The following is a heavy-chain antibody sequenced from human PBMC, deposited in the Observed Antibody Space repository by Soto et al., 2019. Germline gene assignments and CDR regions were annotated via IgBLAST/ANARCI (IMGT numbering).Heavy chain of an antibody. J-gene: IGHJ4*02. CDR3: AGTMVRGLIIGY. V-gene: IGHV4-59*01. CDR1: GGSISSYY. CDR2: IYYSGST. D-gene: IGHD3-10*01. Sequence: PSETLSLTCTVSGGSISSYYWSWIRQPPGKGLEWIGYIYYSGSTNYNPSLKSRVTISVDTSKNQFSLKLSSVTAADTAVYYCAGTMVRGLIIGYWGQGNLVT.